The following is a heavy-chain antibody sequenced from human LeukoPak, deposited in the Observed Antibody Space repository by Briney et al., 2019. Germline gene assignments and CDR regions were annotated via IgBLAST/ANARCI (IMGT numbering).Heavy chain of an antibody. CDR3: AKMSLWYGGNSRDAFDI. Sequence: GGSLRLSCAASGFTFSSYEMNWVRQAPGKGLEWVSYISSSGSTIYYADSVKGRFTIFRDNSKNTLYLQMNSLRAEDTAVYYCAKMSLWYGGNSRDAFDIWGQGTMVTVSS. CDR1: GFTFSSYE. J-gene: IGHJ3*02. CDR2: ISSSGSTI. V-gene: IGHV3-48*03. D-gene: IGHD4-23*01.